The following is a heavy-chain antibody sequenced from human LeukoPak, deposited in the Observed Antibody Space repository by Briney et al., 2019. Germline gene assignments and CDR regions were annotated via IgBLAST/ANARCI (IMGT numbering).Heavy chain of an antibody. Sequence: ASVKVSCKASGYTFTSYYMHWVRQAPGQGLEWMGIINPSGGSTSYAQKFQGRVTMTRDMSTSTVYMELSSLRSEDTAVYYCARDWGFSGVVIEYYFDYWGQGTLVTVSS. CDR3: ARDWGFSGVVIEYYFDY. V-gene: IGHV1-46*01. CDR1: GYTFTSYY. D-gene: IGHD3-3*01. J-gene: IGHJ4*02. CDR2: INPSGGST.